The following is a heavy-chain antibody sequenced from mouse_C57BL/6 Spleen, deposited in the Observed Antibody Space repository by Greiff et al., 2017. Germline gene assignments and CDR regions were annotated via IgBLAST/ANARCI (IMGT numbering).Heavy chain of an antibody. D-gene: IGHD2-4*01. Sequence: QVQLQQPGAELVKPGASVKMSCKASGYTFTSYWITWVKQRPGQGLAWIGDIYPGSGSTNYNEKFKSKATLTVDTSSSTAYMQLSSLTSEDSADYYCARYGYDYDGYFDVWGTGTTVTVSS. CDR1: GYTFTSYW. J-gene: IGHJ1*03. CDR2: IYPGSGST. V-gene: IGHV1-55*01. CDR3: ARYGYDYDGYFDV.